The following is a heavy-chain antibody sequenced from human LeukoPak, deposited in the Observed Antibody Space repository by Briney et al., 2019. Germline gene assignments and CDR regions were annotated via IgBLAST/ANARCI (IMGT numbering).Heavy chain of an antibody. D-gene: IGHD3-3*01. CDR3: ARASITIFGVITD. Sequence: GVLRLSCEASGFTFTNCAMTWVRQAPGKGLEWVSAITGNGGITYYADSVKGRFTISRDNAKNSLYLQMNSLRAEDTAVYYCARASITIFGVITDWGQGTLVTVSS. J-gene: IGHJ4*02. CDR2: ITGNGGIT. V-gene: IGHV3-23*01. CDR1: GFTFTNCA.